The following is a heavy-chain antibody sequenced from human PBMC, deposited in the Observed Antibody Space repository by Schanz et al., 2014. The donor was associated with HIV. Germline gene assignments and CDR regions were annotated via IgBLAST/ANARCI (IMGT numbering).Heavy chain of an antibody. CDR2: ISGGSSTT. V-gene: IGHV3-48*02. Sequence: EVQQVLESGGGLVQPGGSLRLSCVASGFTFSTYSMNWVRQTPGKGLEWVSYISGGSSTTYYADSVKGRSTIARDNAKTSLYLQMNSLRDEDTAVYYCARDTVRFFEWFGANWFDSWGQGTLVTVSS. CDR1: GFTFSTYS. CDR3: ARDTVRFFEWFGANWFDS. D-gene: IGHD3-3*01. J-gene: IGHJ5*01.